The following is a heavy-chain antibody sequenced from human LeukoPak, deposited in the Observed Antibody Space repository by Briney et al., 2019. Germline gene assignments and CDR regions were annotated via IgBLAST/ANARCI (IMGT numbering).Heavy chain of an antibody. CDR2: IYYSGST. D-gene: IGHD3-10*01. Sequence: SETLSLTCTVSGGSISSSTYYWGWIRQPPGKGLEWIGSIYYSGSTYYNPSLKSRVTISVDTSKNQFSLKLSSVTAADMAVYYCARGRGEGRGIAMIRGVRAPSYNWFDPWGHGILVTVSS. J-gene: IGHJ5*02. CDR3: ARGRGEGRGIAMIRGVRAPSYNWFDP. CDR1: GGSISSSTYY. V-gene: IGHV4-39*07.